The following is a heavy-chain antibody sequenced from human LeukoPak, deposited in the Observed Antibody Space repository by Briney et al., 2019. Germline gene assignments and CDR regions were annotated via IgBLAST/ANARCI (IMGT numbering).Heavy chain of an antibody. CDR3: ATRFGLDYYYYYMDV. D-gene: IGHD3-10*01. V-gene: IGHV3-23*01. Sequence: GGSLRLSCAASRFTFSLYAMTWVRQTPEKGLEWVSTIDGDGANTYYADSVRGRFTISRDNSKNTLSLQMTSLRADDTAVYYCATRFGLDYYYYYMDVWGKGTTVTVSS. J-gene: IGHJ6*03. CDR1: RFTFSLYA. CDR2: IDGDGANT.